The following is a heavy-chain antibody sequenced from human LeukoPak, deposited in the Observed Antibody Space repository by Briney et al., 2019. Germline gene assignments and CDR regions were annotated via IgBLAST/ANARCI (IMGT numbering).Heavy chain of an antibody. CDR3: AKSGGYGTEYFDY. Sequence: GGSLRLSCAASGFTFSRYAMSWVRQAPGKGLEWVSAISGSGGSTYYADSVKGRFTISRDNSKNTLYLQMNSLRAEDTAVYYCAKSGGYGTEYFDYWGQGTLVTVSS. V-gene: IGHV3-23*01. CDR1: GFTFSRYA. CDR2: ISGSGGST. D-gene: IGHD5-12*01. J-gene: IGHJ4*02.